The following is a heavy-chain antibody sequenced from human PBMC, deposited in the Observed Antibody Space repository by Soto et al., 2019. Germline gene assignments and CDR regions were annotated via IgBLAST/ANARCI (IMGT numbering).Heavy chain of an antibody. J-gene: IGHJ3*02. CDR3: ARDEAYYDIQNHPYLENDAVDI. V-gene: IGHV1-69*12. D-gene: IGHD3-9*01. CDR2: IIPIFGTA. CDR1: GGTFSSYA. Sequence: QVQLVQSGAEVKKPGSSVKVSCKASGGTFSSYAISWVRQAPGQGLEWMGGIIPIFGTANYAQKLQGRVTITADETTSTGYMERSSLRSEDTAVYYCARDEAYYDIQNHPYLENDAVDIWGQGTMVTVSS.